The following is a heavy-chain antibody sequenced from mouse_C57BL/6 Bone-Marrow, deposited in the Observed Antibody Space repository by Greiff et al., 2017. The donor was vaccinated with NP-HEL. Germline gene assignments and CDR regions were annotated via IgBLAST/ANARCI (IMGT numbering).Heavy chain of an antibody. CDR3: ARLGRQRHFDV. J-gene: IGHJ1*03. CDR1: GYTFTSYW. Sequence: VQLQQSGAELAKPGASVKLSCKASGYTFTSYWMHWVKQRPGQGLEWIGYINPSSGYTKYNQKFKDKATLPADKSSSTAYMQLSSLTYEDSAVYYCARLGRQRHFDVWGTGTTVTVSS. CDR2: INPSSGYT. V-gene: IGHV1-7*01. D-gene: IGHD4-1*01.